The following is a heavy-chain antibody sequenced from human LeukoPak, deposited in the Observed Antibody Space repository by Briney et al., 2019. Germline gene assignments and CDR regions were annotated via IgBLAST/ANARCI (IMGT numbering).Heavy chain of an antibody. CDR2: IYSGGST. D-gene: IGHD3-10*01. J-gene: IGHJ3*02. V-gene: IGHV3-66*01. Sequence: GGSLRLSCAASEFSVGSNYMTWVRQAPGKGLEWVSLIYSGGSTYYADSVKGRFTISRDNSKNTLYLQMNSLRAEDTAVYYCARGGGSGSYYSSDNAFDIWGQGTMVTVSS. CDR3: ARGGGSGSYYSSDNAFDI. CDR1: EFSVGSNY.